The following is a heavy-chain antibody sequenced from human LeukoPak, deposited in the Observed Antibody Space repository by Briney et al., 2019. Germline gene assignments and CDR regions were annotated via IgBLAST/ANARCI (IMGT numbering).Heavy chain of an antibody. CDR2: ISPGDSDN. CDR1: GYNCTNYW. CDR3: ARRGDSYGRFDY. D-gene: IGHD5-18*01. V-gene: IGHV5-51*01. Sequence: GESLKISCKASGYNCTNYWIGWVRQMPGKGLGWIGIISPGDSDNRYSPSFQGQVTISADKSICTAYLQWSSLKASDTAMYYCARRGDSYGRFDYWGQGILVTVSS. J-gene: IGHJ4*02.